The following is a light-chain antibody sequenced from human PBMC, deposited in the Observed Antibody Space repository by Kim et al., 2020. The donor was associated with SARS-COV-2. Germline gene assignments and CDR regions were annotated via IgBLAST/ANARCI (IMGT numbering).Light chain of an antibody. J-gene: IGLJ1*01. CDR1: SLRSYY. Sequence: SSELTQDPAVSVALGQTVRITCQGDSLRSYYASWYQQKPGQAPVLVIYGKNNRLSGIPDRFSGSSSGNTASLTITGAQAEDEADYYCNSRDSSGNHLVFGTGTKVTVL. CDR3: NSRDSSGNHLV. CDR2: GKN. V-gene: IGLV3-19*01.